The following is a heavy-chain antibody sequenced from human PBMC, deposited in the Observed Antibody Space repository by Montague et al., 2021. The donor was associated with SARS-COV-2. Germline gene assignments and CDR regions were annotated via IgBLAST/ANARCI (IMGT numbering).Heavy chain of an antibody. CDR2: INHSGST. J-gene: IGHJ5*02. CDR1: GGSFSGYY. D-gene: IGHD2-2*02. Sequence: SETLSLTCAVSGGSFSGYYWRWILKPPGKGLEWIGEINHSGSTNYNPSLKSRVTISVDTSKNQFSLTLSSVTAADTAVYYCASLTLGYCSSTSCYSDWFDPWGQGNVAAAS. CDR3: ASLTLGYCSSTSCYSDWFDP. V-gene: IGHV4-34*01.